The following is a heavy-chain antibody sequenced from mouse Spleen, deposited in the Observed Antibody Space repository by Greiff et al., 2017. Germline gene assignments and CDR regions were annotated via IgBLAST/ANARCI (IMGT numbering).Heavy chain of an antibody. CDR2: ISYDGSN. CDR3: ARVLDY. J-gene: IGHJ4*01. V-gene: IGHV3-6*01. CDR1: GYSITSGYY. Sequence: QLQESGPGLVKPSQSLSLTCSVTGYSITSGYYWNWIRQFPGNKLEWMGYISYDGSNNYNPSLKNRISITRDTSKNQFFLKLNSVTTEDTATYYCARVLDYWGQGTSVTVSS.